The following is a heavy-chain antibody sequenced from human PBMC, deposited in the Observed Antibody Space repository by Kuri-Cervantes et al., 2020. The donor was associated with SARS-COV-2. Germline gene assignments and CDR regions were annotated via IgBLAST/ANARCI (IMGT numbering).Heavy chain of an antibody. CDR3: AAFEVGEH. V-gene: IGHV3-7*01. J-gene: IGHJ4*02. Sequence: LTCAASGFTVSSNYIGWVRQAPGKGLGCVANINEDGSEKDYVDTVKGRFTISRDNAKNSLYLQMNSLRAEDTAVYYCAAFEVGEHWGQGTLVTVSS. CDR2: INEDGSEK. D-gene: IGHD3-3*01. CDR1: GFTVSSNY.